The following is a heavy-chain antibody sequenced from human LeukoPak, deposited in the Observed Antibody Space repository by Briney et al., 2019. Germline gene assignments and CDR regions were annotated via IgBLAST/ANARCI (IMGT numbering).Heavy chain of an antibody. D-gene: IGHD1-26*01. J-gene: IGHJ4*02. V-gene: IGHV3-30*02. CDR1: GFTFSING. Sequence: GGSLRLSCAASGFTFSINGMHWVRQTPGKGLEWVAFTRYDESKTFYGDSVRGRFTISRDNSKNTLYLQMNSLTIDDSAVYYCAKARYSESPAIDFWGQGTLVTVSS. CDR2: TRYDESKT. CDR3: AKARYSESPAIDF.